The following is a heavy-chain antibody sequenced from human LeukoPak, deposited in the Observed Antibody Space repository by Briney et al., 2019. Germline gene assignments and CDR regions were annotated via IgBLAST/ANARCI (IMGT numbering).Heavy chain of an antibody. V-gene: IGHV4-34*01. CDR2: INHSGGT. D-gene: IGHD1-26*01. CDR3: ARGLWSGSFLPPR. Sequence: SETLSLTCTVSGGSIRSYYWSWIRQPPGKGLEWIGEINHSGGTNYNPSLKSRVTISVDTSKKQFSLKMYSVTAADTAVYYCARGLWSGSFLPPRWGQGTLVTVSS. CDR1: GGSIRSYY. J-gene: IGHJ4*02.